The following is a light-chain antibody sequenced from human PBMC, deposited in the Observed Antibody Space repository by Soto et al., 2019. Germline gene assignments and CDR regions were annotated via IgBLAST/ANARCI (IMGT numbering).Light chain of an antibody. V-gene: IGLV2-8*01. Sequence: QSALTQPPSASGSPGQSVAISRTGTSSDVGGYNYVSWYQQHPGTAPKLMIYEVNKRPSGVPDRCSGSRSGNSAALTVSGLQAEDEADCYGCAYAGSSNVFGAGTKVTVL. CDR1: SSDVGGYNY. CDR3: CAYAGSSNV. CDR2: EVN. J-gene: IGLJ3*02.